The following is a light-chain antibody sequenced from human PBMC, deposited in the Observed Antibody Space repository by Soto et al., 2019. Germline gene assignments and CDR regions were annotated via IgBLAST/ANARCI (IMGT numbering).Light chain of an antibody. Sequence: QSVLTQPPSASGTPGQRVTISCSGXSSNIGSNTVNWYQQLPGTAPKLLIYSNNQRPSGVPDRFSGSKSGTSASLAISGLQSEDEAEYYCAAWDDSLNANYVFGTVTTATVL. CDR1: SSNIGSNT. J-gene: IGLJ1*01. CDR2: SNN. V-gene: IGLV1-44*01. CDR3: AAWDDSLNANYV.